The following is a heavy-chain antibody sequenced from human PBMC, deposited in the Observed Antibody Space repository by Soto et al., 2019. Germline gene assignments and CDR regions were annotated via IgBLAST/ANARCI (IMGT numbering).Heavy chain of an antibody. V-gene: IGHV2-5*02. D-gene: IGHD3-9*01. CDR3: ARHIPSGYNDAFDI. J-gene: IGHJ3*02. CDR1: GFSLSPSGVG. Sequence: KESGPTLVKPTQTLTLTCPFSGFSLSPSGVGVGWIRQPPGKALEWVTLIYWDDDKRYSPSLKSRITITKDTSKSQVVLTMSNMDPVNTGTYYCARHIPSGYNDAFDIWGQGTMVTVSS. CDR2: IYWDDDK.